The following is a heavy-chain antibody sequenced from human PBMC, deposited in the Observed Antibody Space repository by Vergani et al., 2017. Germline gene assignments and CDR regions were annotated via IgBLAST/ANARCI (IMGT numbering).Heavy chain of an antibody. CDR3: AKARYPNCKGGNCYSYYYGLDL. D-gene: IGHD2-21*01. CDR1: GFTFSSYA. J-gene: IGHJ6*02. Sequence: EVQLLESGGNLIQPGGSLRLSCGASGFTFSSYAMTWVRLAPGKGLQCVSAISGSGGNTFYTDSVKGRFTISRDNSKDTLYLQMNSLRVEDTAIYYCAKARYPNCKGGNCYSYYYGLDLWGQGTTVTVSS. CDR2: ISGSGGNT. V-gene: IGHV3-23*01.